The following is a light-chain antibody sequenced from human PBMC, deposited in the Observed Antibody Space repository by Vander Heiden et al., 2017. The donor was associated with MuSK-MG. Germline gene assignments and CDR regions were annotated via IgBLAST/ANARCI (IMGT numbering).Light chain of an antibody. J-gene: IGKJ4*01. Sequence: EIVLTQSPGTLSLSPGERATLSCRASQSVSSSYLAWYQQKPGQAPRLLIYGASSGSGTDFTLTISRLEPEDFAVYYCQQDGSSPLTFAGGAKVEIK. CDR3: QQDGSSPLT. CDR2: GAS. CDR1: QSVSSSY. V-gene: IGKV3-20*01.